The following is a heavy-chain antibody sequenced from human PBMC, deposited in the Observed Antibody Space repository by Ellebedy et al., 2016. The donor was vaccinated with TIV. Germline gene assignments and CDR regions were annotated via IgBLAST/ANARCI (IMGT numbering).Heavy chain of an antibody. CDR3: ARSYGGYATVDY. V-gene: IGHV3-48*03. CDR2: IRSSGTTI. D-gene: IGHD5-12*01. CDR1: GFIFSSYE. Sequence: PGGSLRLSCAASGFIFSSYEMNWVRQAPGKGLEWVSHIRSSGTTIYYADSVKGRFTISRDNAKTSLYLQMNSLRAEDTAVYYCARSYGGYATVDYWGQGTLVTVSS. J-gene: IGHJ4*02.